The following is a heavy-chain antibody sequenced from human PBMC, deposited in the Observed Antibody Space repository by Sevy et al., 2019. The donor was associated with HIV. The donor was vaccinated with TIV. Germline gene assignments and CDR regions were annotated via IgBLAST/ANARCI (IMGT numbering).Heavy chain of an antibody. CDR2: ISDRSDTI. Sequence: GGSLRLSCAASGFIFSNYYMTWVRQAPGKGLEWVSYISDRSDTISYADSVKGRFTISRDNAKNELCLQMSSLRGEDTAVYYCARVRDRYCSGGSCYYGYFFDYWGQGTLVTVSS. J-gene: IGHJ4*02. V-gene: IGHV3-48*01. D-gene: IGHD2-15*01. CDR3: ARVRDRYCSGGSCYYGYFFDY. CDR1: GFIFSNYY.